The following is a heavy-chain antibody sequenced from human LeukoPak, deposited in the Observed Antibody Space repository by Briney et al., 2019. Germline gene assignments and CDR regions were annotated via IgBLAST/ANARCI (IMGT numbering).Heavy chain of an antibody. CDR2: ISYSSTYI. CDR1: GFTFSDSS. D-gene: IGHD3-9*01. CDR3: ARGFLTGGAFDI. Sequence: GGSLRLSCAASGFTFSDSSMNWVRQAPGKGLEWVSSISYSSTYIYYADSVKGRFTVSRDNAKNSLYVQMNSLRSEDTAIYYCARGFLTGGAFDIGAQGKMFTVSS. J-gene: IGHJ3*02. V-gene: IGHV3-21*01.